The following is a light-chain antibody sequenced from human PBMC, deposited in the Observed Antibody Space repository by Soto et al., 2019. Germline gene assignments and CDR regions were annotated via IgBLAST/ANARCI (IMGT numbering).Light chain of an antibody. CDR3: QQYHNWPPIT. Sequence: EILMTQSQATLSVSPGETATLSCRASQSVSTKLAWYQQKPGQAPRLLINDASTRATGVPARFSGWGSGTEFTLTISSQQSEDFAVYYCQQYHNWPPITFGQGTRLEIK. J-gene: IGKJ5*01. CDR2: DAS. CDR1: QSVSTK. V-gene: IGKV3-15*01.